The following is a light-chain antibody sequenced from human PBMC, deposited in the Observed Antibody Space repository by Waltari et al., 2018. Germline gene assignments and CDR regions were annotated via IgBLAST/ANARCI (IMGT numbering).Light chain of an antibody. CDR1: QGIGNA. CDR3: LQHNSYSYT. J-gene: IGKJ2*01. V-gene: IGKV1-17*01. CDR2: GAS. Sequence: DIQMPQSPSSLSASVGDRVTITCRASQGIGNALGWCQQKPGRAPKRLIYGASTLQSGVPSRCSGSGSGTEFTLTISSLQPEDFATYYCLQHNSYSYTFGQGTKLDIK.